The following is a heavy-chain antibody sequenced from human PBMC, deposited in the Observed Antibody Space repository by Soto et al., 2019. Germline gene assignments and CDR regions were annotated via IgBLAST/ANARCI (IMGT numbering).Heavy chain of an antibody. CDR1: GYTFTSYA. D-gene: IGHD1-26*01. CDR2: INAGNSHT. CDR3: SRTVGCVDY. V-gene: IGHV1-3*01. J-gene: IGHJ4*02. Sequence: QVQLVQSGAEVKKPGAAVKVLCKASGYTFTSYAMHWVRQAPGQRLEWMGWINAGNSHTKYSQKFQGRVTITRDTSASTAYMELSSLVSEYTALYYCSRTVGCVDYWGQGTLDTVSS.